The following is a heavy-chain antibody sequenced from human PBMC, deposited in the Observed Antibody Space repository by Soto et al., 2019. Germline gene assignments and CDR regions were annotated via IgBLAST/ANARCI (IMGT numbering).Heavy chain of an antibody. CDR2: IYSGGST. CDR1: GFTVSSNY. J-gene: IGHJ4*02. CDR3: ARGETQPTYFDY. D-gene: IGHD5-18*01. Sequence: EVQLVESGGGLIQPGGSLRLSCAASGFTVSSNYMRWVRQAPGKGLEWVSVIYSGGSTYYADSVKGRFTISRDNSKNRLYLQMNSLRAEDTAVYYCARGETQPTYFDYWGQGTLVTVSS. V-gene: IGHV3-53*01.